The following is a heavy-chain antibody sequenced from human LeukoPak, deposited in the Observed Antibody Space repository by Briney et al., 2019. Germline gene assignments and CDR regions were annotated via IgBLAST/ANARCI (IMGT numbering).Heavy chain of an antibody. D-gene: IGHD3-10*01. V-gene: IGHV4-39*02. J-gene: IGHJ4*02. CDR1: GGSISSSRYY. CDR2: IYYSGST. Sequence: PSETLSLTCTVSGGSISSSRYYWGWIRQPPGKGLEWIGSIYYSGSTYYNPSLKSRLTISVDTSKNQFSLKLSSVTAADTAVYYCARDGEFCDNQRCYGWLGYWGQGTLVTVSS. CDR3: ARDGEFCDNQRCYGWLGY.